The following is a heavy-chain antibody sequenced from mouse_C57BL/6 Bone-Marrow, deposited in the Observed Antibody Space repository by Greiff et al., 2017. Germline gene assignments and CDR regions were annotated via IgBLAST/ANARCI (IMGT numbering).Heavy chain of an antibody. CDR2: IYPRSGNT. CDR1: GYTFTSYG. CDR3: AIITTVVAHWYFDV. Sequence: QVQLQQSGAELARPGASVKLSCKASGYTFTSYGISWVKQRTGQGLEWIGEIYPRSGNTYYNEKFNGKATLTADKSSSTAYMELRSLKAEDSAVYFCAIITTVVAHWYFDVWGTGTTVTVSS. D-gene: IGHD1-1*01. V-gene: IGHV1-81*01. J-gene: IGHJ1*03.